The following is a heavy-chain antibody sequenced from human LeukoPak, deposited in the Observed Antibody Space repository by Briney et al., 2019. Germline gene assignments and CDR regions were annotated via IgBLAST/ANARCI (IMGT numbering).Heavy chain of an antibody. V-gene: IGHV3-33*08. D-gene: IGHD2-2*02. CDR1: GFTFSTHE. CDR2: IWYDGSKN. Sequence: PGGSLRLSCAASGFTFSTHEMNWVRQAPGKGLEWVAIIWYDGSKNYYADSVKGRFTISRDNFNNTLYLQMNSLRAEDTALYYCARAPYTTGRSFYFDSWGQGTLVTVSS. CDR3: ARAPYTTGRSFYFDS. J-gene: IGHJ4*02.